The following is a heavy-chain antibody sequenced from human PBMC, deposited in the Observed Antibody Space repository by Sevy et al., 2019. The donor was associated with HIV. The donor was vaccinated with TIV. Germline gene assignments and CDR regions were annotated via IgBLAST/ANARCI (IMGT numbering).Heavy chain of an antibody. J-gene: IGHJ4*02. CDR2: RIYTSGRIYTSGST. V-gene: IGHV4-61*02. Sequence: SETLSLTCTVSGGSISSGTYYWSWIRQPAGKGLEWIGRIYTSGRIYTSGSTKYNPSLKSRVTISIDTSKNQISLKLSSVTAADTAVYYCASGAVAGTGDYFDYWGQGTLVTVSS. CDR3: ASGAVAGTGDYFDY. CDR1: GGSISSGTYY. D-gene: IGHD6-19*01.